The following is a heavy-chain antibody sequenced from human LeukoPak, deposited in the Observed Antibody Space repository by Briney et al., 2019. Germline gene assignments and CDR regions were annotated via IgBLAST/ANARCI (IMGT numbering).Heavy chain of an antibody. V-gene: IGHV4-38-2*01. CDR2: IYHSGSA. CDR3: VRQRRYCSSSSCHTFDY. J-gene: IGHJ4*02. CDR1: GYSISRGYY. D-gene: IGHD2-2*02. Sequence: PSETLSLTCAVSGYSISRGYYWGWIRQPPGKGLEWIGAIYHSGSAYYNPSLKSRVTMSVDTSKNQFSLKLTSVTAADTAVYYCVRQRRYCSSSSCHTFDYWGQGALVTVSS.